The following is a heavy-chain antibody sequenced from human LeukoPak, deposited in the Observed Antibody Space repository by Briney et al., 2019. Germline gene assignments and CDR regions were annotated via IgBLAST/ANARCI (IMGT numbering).Heavy chain of an antibody. CDR3: ARSDWFDP. Sequence: QPGGSLRLSCTASGFTFSSYAMNWVRQAPGKGLEWVSGIGAGGTFTYYADSVKGRFTISRDNSRNTLYLQMNSLRADDTAVYYCARSDWFDPWGQGTLVTVSS. CDR2: IGAGGTFT. CDR1: GFTFSSYA. V-gene: IGHV3-23*01. J-gene: IGHJ5*02.